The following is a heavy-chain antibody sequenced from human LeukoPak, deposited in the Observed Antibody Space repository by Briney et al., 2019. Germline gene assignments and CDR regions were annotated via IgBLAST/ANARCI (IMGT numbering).Heavy chain of an antibody. J-gene: IGHJ5*02. D-gene: IGHD3-22*01. V-gene: IGHV1-2*02. CDR2: INANRGRT. CDR1: GYTLTAYY. Sequence: ASLKVSCKASGYTLTAYYIHCVRQSPGQGLDWGASINANRGRTNYDQKFQGRVTVIRDTSISTVYMELSSLRSEDTAVYYCARDKKTGGLRKLYDSRGGVSSYWFDPWGQGTLVTVSS. CDR3: ARDKKTGGLRKLYDSRGGVSSYWFDP.